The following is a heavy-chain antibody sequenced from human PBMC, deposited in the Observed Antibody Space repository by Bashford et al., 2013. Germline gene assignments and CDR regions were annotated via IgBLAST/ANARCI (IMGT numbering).Heavy chain of an antibody. CDR1: GYSFTTYW. V-gene: IGHV5-51*01. D-gene: IGHD6-19*01. Sequence: GESLKISCKGSGYSFTTYWIGWVRQMPGKGLEWMAIIYPDDSDTRYSPSFQGQVTFSADKSIRTAYLQWSSLKASDTAMYYCARIGVGSGWPFDYWGQGTLVTVSS. J-gene: IGHJ4*02. CDR3: ARIGVGSGWPFDY. CDR2: IYPDDSDT.